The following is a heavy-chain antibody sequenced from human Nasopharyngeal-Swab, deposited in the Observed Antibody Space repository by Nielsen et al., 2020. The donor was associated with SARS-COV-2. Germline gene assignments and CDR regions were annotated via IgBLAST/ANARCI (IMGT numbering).Heavy chain of an antibody. CDR2: INPNSGGT. J-gene: IGHJ4*02. Sequence: ASVKVSCKASGYTFTCEYMNWVRKATGHGLEWMGWINPNSGGTNYAQKFQGWVTMTRDTSISTAYMELSRLRSDDTAVYYCAREGCSGGSCYSPYFDYWGQGTLVTVSS. CDR1: GYTFTCEY. V-gene: IGHV1-2*04. CDR3: AREGCSGGSCYSPYFDY. D-gene: IGHD2-15*01.